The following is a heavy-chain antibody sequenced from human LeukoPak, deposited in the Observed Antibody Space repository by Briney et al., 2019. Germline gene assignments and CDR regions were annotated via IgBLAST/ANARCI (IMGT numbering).Heavy chain of an antibody. V-gene: IGHV4-34*01. D-gene: IGHD2-15*01. CDR2: INHSGST. CDR1: GGSFSGYY. J-gene: IGHJ5*02. Sequence: SETLSLTCAVYGGSFSGYYWSWIRQPPGKGLEWIGEINHSGSTNYNPSLKSRVTISVDTSKNQLSLKLSSVTAADTAVYYCARGQLYNWFDPWGQGTLVTVSS. CDR3: ARGQLYNWFDP.